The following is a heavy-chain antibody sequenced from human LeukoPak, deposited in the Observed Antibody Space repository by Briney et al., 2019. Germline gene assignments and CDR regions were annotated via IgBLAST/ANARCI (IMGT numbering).Heavy chain of an antibody. V-gene: IGHV4-34*01. CDR3: ARDFTRAYYYGSGSPADIDY. J-gene: IGHJ4*02. CDR2: INHSGST. CDR1: GGSFSGYY. Sequence: SETLSLTCAVYGGSFSGYYWSWIRQPPGKGLEWIGEINHSGSTNYNPSLKSRVTISVDTSKNQFSLKLSSVTAADTAVYYCARDFTRAYYYGSGSPADIDYWGQGTLVTVSS. D-gene: IGHD3-10*01.